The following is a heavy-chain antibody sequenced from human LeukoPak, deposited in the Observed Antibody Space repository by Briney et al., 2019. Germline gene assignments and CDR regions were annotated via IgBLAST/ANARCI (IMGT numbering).Heavy chain of an antibody. CDR1: GFTVSGNY. CDR2: IYSGGGT. Sequence: PGGSLRLSCAASGFTVSGNYMSWVRQAPGRGLQWVSVIYSGGGTYYADSVKGRFTISRDNSKNTLYLQMNGLRAEDTAVYYCVKDPYNSSWLAGGTFYFDYWGQGTLVTVSS. V-gene: IGHV3-53*01. D-gene: IGHD6-13*01. CDR3: VKDPYNSSWLAGGTFYFDY. J-gene: IGHJ4*02.